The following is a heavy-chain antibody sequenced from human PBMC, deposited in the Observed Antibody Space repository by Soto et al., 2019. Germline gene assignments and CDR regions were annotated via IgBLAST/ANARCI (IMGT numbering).Heavy chain of an antibody. V-gene: IGHV1-46*03. CDR1: GYTFTSYY. CDR3: ARGIVVVPAAMINYYYYMDV. Sequence: ASVKVSCKASGYTFTSYYMHWVRQAPGQGLEWMGIINPSGGSTSYAQKFQGRVTMTRDTSTSTVYMELSSLRSEDTAVYYCARGIVVVPAAMINYYYYMDVWGKGTTVTVSS. D-gene: IGHD2-2*01. CDR2: INPSGGST. J-gene: IGHJ6*03.